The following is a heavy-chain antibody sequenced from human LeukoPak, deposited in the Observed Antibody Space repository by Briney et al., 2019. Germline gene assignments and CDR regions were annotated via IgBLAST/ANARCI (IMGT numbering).Heavy chain of an antibody. Sequence: GGSLRLSCTASGFTFGDYVMSWVRQAPGKGLEWVGFIRSKAYGGTTEYAASVKGRFTILRDDSKSIAYLQMNSLKIEDTAVYYCSRGYYDSSGSAEGYWGQGTLVTVSS. D-gene: IGHD3-22*01. CDR3: SRGYYDSSGSAEGY. J-gene: IGHJ4*02. V-gene: IGHV3-49*04. CDR1: GFTFGDYV. CDR2: IRSKAYGGTT.